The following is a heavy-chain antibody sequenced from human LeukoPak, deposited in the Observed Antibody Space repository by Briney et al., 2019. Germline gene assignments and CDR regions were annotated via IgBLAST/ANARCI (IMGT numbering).Heavy chain of an antibody. V-gene: IGHV3-7*01. CDR1: GFTFSSYW. Sequence: GGSLRLSCAASGFTFSSYWMSWVRQAPGKGLEWVANIKQDGSEKYYVDSVRGRFTISRDNAKNPLYLQMNSLRAEDTAVYYCARDALQYDSSGYHDAFDIWGQGTMVTVSS. D-gene: IGHD3-22*01. CDR2: IKQDGSEK. J-gene: IGHJ3*02. CDR3: ARDALQYDSSGYHDAFDI.